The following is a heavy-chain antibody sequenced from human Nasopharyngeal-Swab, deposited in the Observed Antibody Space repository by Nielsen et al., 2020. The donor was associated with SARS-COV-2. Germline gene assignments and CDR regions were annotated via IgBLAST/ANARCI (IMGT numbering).Heavy chain of an antibody. V-gene: IGHV3-23*01. J-gene: IGHJ6*03. D-gene: IGHD3-10*01. CDR2: IDAGGGNT. CDR1: GFTFSTYA. Sequence: GGSLRLSCAASGFTFSTYAMTWVRQAPGKGLEWVSTIDAGGGNTWYADSVKGRFTISRDRSKNTLYLQMNSLTVEDTAVYYCTKNTPMVDTYSYYMDVWGEGATVTVSS. CDR3: TKNTPMVDTYSYYMDV.